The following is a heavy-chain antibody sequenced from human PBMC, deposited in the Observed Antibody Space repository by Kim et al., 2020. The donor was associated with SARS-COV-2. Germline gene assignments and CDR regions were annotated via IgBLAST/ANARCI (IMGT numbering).Heavy chain of an antibody. CDR2: T. Sequence: TYYADSVKGRFTISRDNSKNTLYLQMNSLRAEDTAVYYCAFAPVSDYFDYWGQGTLVTVSS. CDR3: AFAPVSDYFDY. D-gene: IGHD3-10*01. J-gene: IGHJ4*02. V-gene: IGHV3-23*01.